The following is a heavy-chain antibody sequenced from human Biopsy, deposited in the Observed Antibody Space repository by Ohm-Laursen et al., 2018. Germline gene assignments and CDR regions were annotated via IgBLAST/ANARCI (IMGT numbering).Heavy chain of an antibody. J-gene: IGHJ4*02. CDR2: ISNSGGTI. D-gene: IGHD2-15*01. Sequence: GSLRLSCTASGFSFNDYYMSWIHQAPGRRLEWVSYISNSGGTIFYADSVKGRFTVSRDNAKNSLYLHMSSLRADDTAVYYCARLQGMQLQKNYFDYWGLGTPVTVSS. CDR3: ARLQGMQLQKNYFDY. CDR1: GFSFNDYY. V-gene: IGHV3-11*01.